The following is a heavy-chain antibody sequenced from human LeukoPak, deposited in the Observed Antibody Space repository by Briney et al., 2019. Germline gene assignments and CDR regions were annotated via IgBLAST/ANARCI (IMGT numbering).Heavy chain of an antibody. CDR2: IYNGGNT. J-gene: IGHJ4*02. V-gene: IGHV4-4*09. CDR1: GVSINTYY. D-gene: IGHD1-26*01. CDR3: AAGPWELDF. Sequence: SETLSLTCTVSGVSINTYYASWIRQAPGKGLEFIGFIYNGGNTNYNPPLKSRATSSVDTSNNQSSLRLTSVTAADTAMYYCAAGPWELDFWGQGTLVTVSS.